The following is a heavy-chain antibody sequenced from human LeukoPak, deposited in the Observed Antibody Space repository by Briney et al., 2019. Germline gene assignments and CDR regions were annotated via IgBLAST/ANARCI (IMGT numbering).Heavy chain of an antibody. CDR2: ISGCGGST. CDR3: AKDITILSYDSGIDY. J-gene: IGHJ4*02. V-gene: IGHV3-23*01. D-gene: IGHD3-22*01. CDR1: GFTFSSHG. Sequence: TGGSLRLSCAASGFTFSSHGMRWVRQAPGKGLEWVSAISGCGGSTYYADSVKGRFTISRDNSKNTLYLQMNSLRAEDTAVYYCAKDITILSYDSGIDYWGQGTLVTVSS.